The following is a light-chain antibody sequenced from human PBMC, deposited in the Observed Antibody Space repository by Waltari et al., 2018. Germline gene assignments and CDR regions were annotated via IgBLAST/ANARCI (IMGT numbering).Light chain of an antibody. V-gene: IGKV1-5*01. CDR3: QQYNSYSGT. J-gene: IGKJ2*01. CDR2: GSS. CDR1: QSISSW. Sequence: DIQMTQSPSTLSASVVDRVTITCRASQSISSWLAWYQPKPGKAPKPLIYGSSSLESGVPSRFSGSGSGKEFTLTISSLQPDDFATYYCQQYNSYSGTFGQGTKLEIK.